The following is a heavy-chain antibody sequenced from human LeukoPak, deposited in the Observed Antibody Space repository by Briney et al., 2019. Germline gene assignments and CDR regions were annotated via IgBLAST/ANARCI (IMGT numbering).Heavy chain of an antibody. D-gene: IGHD3-10*01. J-gene: IGHJ4*02. CDR2: INAGNGNT. CDR1: GYTFTSYA. V-gene: IGHV1-3*01. Sequence: ASVRVSCKASGYTFTSYAMHWVRQAPGQRLEWMGWINAGNGNTKYSQKFQGRVTITRDTSASTAYMELSSLRSEDTAMYYCAFRGVSDDFDYWGQGTLVTVSS. CDR3: AFRGVSDDFDY.